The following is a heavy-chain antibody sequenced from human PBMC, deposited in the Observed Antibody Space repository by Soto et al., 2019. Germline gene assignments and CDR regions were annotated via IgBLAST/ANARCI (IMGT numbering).Heavy chain of an antibody. D-gene: IGHD1-1*01. CDR2: IYYSGST. J-gene: IGHJ4*02. CDR3: ARVSRERSYYFDY. V-gene: IGHV4-39*07. Sequence: SETLSLTCTVSGGSISSSSYYWGWIRQPPGKGLEWIGSIYYSGSTYYNPSLKSRVTISVDTSKNQFSLKLSSVTAADTAVYYGARVSRERSYYFDYWGQGTLVTVSS. CDR1: GGSISSSSYY.